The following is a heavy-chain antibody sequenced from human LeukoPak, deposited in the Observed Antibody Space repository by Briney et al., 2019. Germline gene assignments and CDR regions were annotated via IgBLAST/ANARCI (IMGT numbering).Heavy chain of an antibody. D-gene: IGHD6-13*01. CDR3: AREEQQLSAYLDP. CDR2: ISAYNGNT. Sequence: ASVKVSCKASGYTFTSYGISWVRQAPGQGLEWMGWISAYNGNTNYAQKFQGRVTITADKSTSTAYMELSSLRSEDTAVYYCAREEQQLSAYLDPWGQGTLVTVSS. CDR1: GYTFTSYG. V-gene: IGHV1-18*01. J-gene: IGHJ5*02.